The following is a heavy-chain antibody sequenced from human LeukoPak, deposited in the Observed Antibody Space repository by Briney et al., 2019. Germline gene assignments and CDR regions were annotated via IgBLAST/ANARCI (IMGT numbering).Heavy chain of an antibody. Sequence: ASVKVSCKASGVMFTRHYITWVRQAPGQGLEWMGWISGYNAKTNYAQKFQGRVTMTIDASTSTAYMEMRSLRSDDTAVYYCSRDLVRDKWPPVELDPWGQGTLVTVSS. V-gene: IGHV1-18*04. D-gene: IGHD5-24*01. J-gene: IGHJ5*02. CDR1: GVMFTRHY. CDR2: ISGYNAKT. CDR3: SRDLVRDKWPPVELDP.